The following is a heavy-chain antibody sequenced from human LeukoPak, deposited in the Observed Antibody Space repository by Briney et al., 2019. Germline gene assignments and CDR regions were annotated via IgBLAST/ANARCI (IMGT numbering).Heavy chain of an antibody. CDR1: GGSISSSSYY. Sequence: SETLSLTCTVSGGSISSSSYYWGWIRQPPGKGLEWIGSIHYTGSTYCNPSLKSRVTISVDTSKNQSSLKLSFVTAADTAVYYCARDFHARFDPWGQGTLVTVSS. CDR2: IHYTGST. J-gene: IGHJ5*02. V-gene: IGHV4-39*07. CDR3: ARDFHARFDP.